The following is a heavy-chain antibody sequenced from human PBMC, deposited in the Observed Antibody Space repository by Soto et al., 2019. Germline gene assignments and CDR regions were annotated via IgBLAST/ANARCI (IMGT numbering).Heavy chain of an antibody. Sequence: QVQLQESGPGLVKPSQTLSLTCTVSGGSISSGDYYWSWIRQPPGKGLEWIGYIYYSGSTYYNPSLKSRVTIAVDTSKNQFSLKLSSVTAADTAVYYCARGGAYCISTSCCLSWFDPWGQGTLVTVSS. V-gene: IGHV4-30-4*01. D-gene: IGHD2-2*01. CDR3: ARGGAYCISTSCCLSWFDP. CDR2: IYYSGST. J-gene: IGHJ5*02. CDR1: GGSISSGDYY.